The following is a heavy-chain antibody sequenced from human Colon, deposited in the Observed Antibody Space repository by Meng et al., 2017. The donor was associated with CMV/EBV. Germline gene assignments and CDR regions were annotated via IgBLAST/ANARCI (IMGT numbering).Heavy chain of an antibody. CDR2: IRHDGSNE. J-gene: IGHJ4*02. Sequence: VGWGEAVAQSGEALRLVCAASRIPFSSSGLHWARQAPGKGLEWVALIRHDGSNEYYAESVRGRFTISRDNSKNTVYLQMNSLRSEDTAVYYCARDKGVRTFDTWGQGILVTVSS. CDR1: RIPFSSSG. V-gene: IGHV3-30*02. D-gene: IGHD2-21*01. CDR3: ARDKGVRTFDT.